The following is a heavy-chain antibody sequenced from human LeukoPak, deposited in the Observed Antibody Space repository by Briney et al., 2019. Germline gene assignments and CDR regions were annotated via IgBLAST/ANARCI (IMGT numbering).Heavy chain of an antibody. V-gene: IGHV3-23*01. CDR1: GFTFSSYA. CDR3: AKDRGRYSGYDYADY. J-gene: IGHJ4*02. D-gene: IGHD5-12*01. CDR2: ISGSGGST. Sequence: PGGSLRLSCAASGFTFSSYAVSWVRQAPGKGLEWVSAISGSGGSTYYADSVKGRFTISRDNSKNTLYLQMSSLRAEDTAVYYCAKDRGRYSGYDYADYWGQGTLVTVSS.